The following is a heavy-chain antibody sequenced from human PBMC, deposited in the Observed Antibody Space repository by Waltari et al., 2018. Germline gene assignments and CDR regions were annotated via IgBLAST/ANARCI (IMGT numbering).Heavy chain of an antibody. Sequence: QVQLVQSGAAVTEPGASVRVSCQASGYTFTNYAIHWVRQAPGQRPEWMGWINAGNGNTKYSQKFQGRVTIIRDTSASTAYMELHSLRSADTAVYYCARDSSGYNYGYGYWGQGTLFTVSS. D-gene: IGHD5-18*01. CDR1: GYTFTNYA. J-gene: IGHJ4*02. V-gene: IGHV1-3*01. CDR3: ARDSSGYNYGYGY. CDR2: INAGNGNT.